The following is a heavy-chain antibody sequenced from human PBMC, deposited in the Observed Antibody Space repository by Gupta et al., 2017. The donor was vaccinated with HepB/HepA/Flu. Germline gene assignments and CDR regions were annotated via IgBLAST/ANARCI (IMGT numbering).Heavy chain of an antibody. J-gene: IGHJ6*02. Sequence: EVQLVESGGGLVQPGGSLRLSCAASGFTVSSNYMSWVRQAPGKGLEWVSVIYSGGSTYYADSVKGRFTISRDNSKNTLYLQMNSLRAEDTAVYYCARGQGYCSGGSCYSRYYYYGMDVWGQGTTVTVSS. CDR2: IYSGGST. CDR1: GFTVSSNY. CDR3: ARGQGYCSGGSCYSRYYYYGMDV. V-gene: IGHV3-66*01. D-gene: IGHD2-15*01.